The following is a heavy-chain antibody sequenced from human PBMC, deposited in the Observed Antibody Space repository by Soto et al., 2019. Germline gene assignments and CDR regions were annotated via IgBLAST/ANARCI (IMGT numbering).Heavy chain of an antibody. CDR3: AKDYDIGGVGFFDY. V-gene: IGHV3-23*01. J-gene: IGHJ4*02. CDR2: ISGSGDST. CDR1: GFTFSSYA. Sequence: EVQLLESGGGLVQPGGSLRLSCAASGFTFSSYAMSWVRQAPGKGLEWVSAISGSGDSTFYADSVKGRFTISRGISTNTLYLQMNSLRADDTAVYNCAKDYDIGGVGFFDYWGQGTLVTVSS. D-gene: IGHD3-9*01.